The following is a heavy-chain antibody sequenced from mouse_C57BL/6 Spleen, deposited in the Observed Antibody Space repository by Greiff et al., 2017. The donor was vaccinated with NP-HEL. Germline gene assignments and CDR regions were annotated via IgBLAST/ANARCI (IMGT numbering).Heavy chain of an antibody. CDR1: GYTFTSYW. CDR2: IDPSDSYT. V-gene: IGHV1-59*01. D-gene: IGHD2-5*01. J-gene: IGHJ3*01. Sequence: VQLQQSGAELVRPGTSVKLSCKASGYTFTSYWMHWVKQRPGQGLEWIGVIDPSDSYTNYNQKFKGKATLTVDTSSSTAYMQLSSLTADDSAVYYCARLAYSNYCAYWGQGTLVTVSA. CDR3: ARLAYSNYCAY.